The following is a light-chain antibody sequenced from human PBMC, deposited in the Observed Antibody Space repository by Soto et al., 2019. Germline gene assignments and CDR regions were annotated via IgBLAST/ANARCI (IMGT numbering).Light chain of an antibody. CDR2: SNN. V-gene: IGLV1-44*01. Sequence: QSVLTQPPSASGTPGQRVTISCSGSYSNIGSNTVNWYQQLPETAPKLLIYSNNQRPSGVPDRFSGSKSGTSASLAISGLQSEDEADYYCATWDDSLNGVVFGGGTKLTVL. CDR1: YSNIGSNT. CDR3: ATWDDSLNGVV. J-gene: IGLJ2*01.